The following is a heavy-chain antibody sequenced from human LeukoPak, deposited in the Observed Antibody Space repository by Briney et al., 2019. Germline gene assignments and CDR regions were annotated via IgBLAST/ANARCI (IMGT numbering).Heavy chain of an antibody. CDR3: ARGRGDDY. J-gene: IGHJ4*02. D-gene: IGHD3-16*01. V-gene: IGHV1-46*01. CDR2: IYCSGGTT. Sequence: GASVKVSCKASGYTFSSYYIHWVRRAPGQGLEWMGMIYCSGGTTNYAQKFQGRVTMTRDTATSTVYMELSSLRSEDTAAFYCARGRGDDYWGQGTLVTVSS. CDR1: GYTFSSYY.